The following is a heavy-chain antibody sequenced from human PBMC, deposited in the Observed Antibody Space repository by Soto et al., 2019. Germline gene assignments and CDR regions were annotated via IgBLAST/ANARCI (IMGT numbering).Heavy chain of an antibody. D-gene: IGHD6-13*01. J-gene: IGHJ4*02. Sequence: SETLSLTCTVSGGSIRGYSWSWIRKTPGKGLEWIGYVYNSGSTNYNPSLKSRVTISVDTSKNQFSLKLSSVTAADTAVYYCARGSTGYSSSWYRYWGQGTLVTVSS. CDR3: ARGSTGYSSSWYRY. CDR2: VYNSGST. V-gene: IGHV4-59*08. CDR1: GGSIRGYS.